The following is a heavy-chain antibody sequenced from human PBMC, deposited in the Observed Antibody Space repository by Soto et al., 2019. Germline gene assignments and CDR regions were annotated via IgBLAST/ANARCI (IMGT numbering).Heavy chain of an antibody. CDR3: CAKYYYDSSGYYYCDY. V-gene: IGHV4-59*01. CDR2: IYYSGST. D-gene: IGHD3-22*01. CDR1: GGSISSYY. Sequence: PSETLSLTCTVSGGSISSYYWSWIRQPPGKGLEWIGYIYYSGSTNYNPSLKSRVTISVDTSKNQFSLKLSSVTAADTAVYYCCAKYYYDSSGYYYCDYWGQGTLVTVSS. J-gene: IGHJ4*02.